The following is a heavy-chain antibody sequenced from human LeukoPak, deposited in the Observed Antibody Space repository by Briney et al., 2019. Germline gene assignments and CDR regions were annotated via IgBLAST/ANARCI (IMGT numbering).Heavy chain of an antibody. CDR3: ATDGQGQQLVEVALFDY. CDR1: GYTLTELS. J-gene: IGHJ4*02. V-gene: IGHV1-24*01. Sequence: ASVKVSCKVSGYTLTELSMHWVRQAPGKGLEWMGGFDPEDGETIYAQKFQGRVTMTEDTSTDTAYMELSSLRSEDTAVYYCATDGQGQQLVEVALFDYWGQGTLVTVSS. CDR2: FDPEDGET. D-gene: IGHD6-13*01.